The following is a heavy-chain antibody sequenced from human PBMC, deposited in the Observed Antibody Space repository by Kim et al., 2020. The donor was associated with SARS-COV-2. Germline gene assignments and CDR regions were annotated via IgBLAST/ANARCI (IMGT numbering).Heavy chain of an antibody. Sequence: SVKVSCKASGGTFSSYAISWVRQAPGQGLEWMGGIIPIFGTANYAQKFQGRVTITADESTSTAYMELSSLRSEDTAVYYCAREGIWFGELKGRLGYFDYWGQGTLVTVSS. V-gene: IGHV1-69*13. J-gene: IGHJ4*02. D-gene: IGHD3-10*01. CDR1: GGTFSSYA. CDR2: IIPIFGTA. CDR3: AREGIWFGELKGRLGYFDY.